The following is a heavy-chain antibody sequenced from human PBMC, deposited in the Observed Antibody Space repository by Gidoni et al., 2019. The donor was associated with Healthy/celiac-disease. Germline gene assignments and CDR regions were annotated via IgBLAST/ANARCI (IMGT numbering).Heavy chain of an antibody. CDR1: GFTFGDYA. Sequence: EVQLVESGVGLVQPGRSLRLSCTASGFTFGDYAMSWFRPASGKGLEWVGFIRSKAYGGTTEYAASVKGRFTISRDDSKSIAYLQMNSLKTEDTAVYYCTRRRSYYYDSSGYYYGRDDAFDIWGQGTMVTVSS. CDR2: IRSKAYGGTT. CDR3: TRRRSYYYDSSGYYYGRDDAFDI. J-gene: IGHJ3*02. V-gene: IGHV3-49*03. D-gene: IGHD3-22*01.